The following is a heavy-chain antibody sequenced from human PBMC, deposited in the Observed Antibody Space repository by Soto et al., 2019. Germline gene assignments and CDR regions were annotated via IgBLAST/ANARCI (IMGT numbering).Heavy chain of an antibody. J-gene: IGHJ4*02. V-gene: IGHV3-30*18. CDR2: ISYDGSNK. CDR1: GFTFSSYG. Sequence: QVQLVESGGDVVQPGRSLRLSCAASGFTFSSYGMHWVRQAPGEGLEWVAHISYDGSNKYYPDSVKGRFTISRDNSKNTLYLQMNSLRAEDTAMYYCAKDQHVVVVGATLFDYWGQGTLVTVSS. CDR3: AKDQHVVVVGATLFDY. D-gene: IGHD2-15*01.